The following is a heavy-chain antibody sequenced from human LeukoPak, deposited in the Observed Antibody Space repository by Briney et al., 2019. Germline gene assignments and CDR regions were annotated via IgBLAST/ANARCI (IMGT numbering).Heavy chain of an antibody. CDR1: GGTFTSYA. CDR2: INAGNGNT. D-gene: IGHD6-19*01. Sequence: ASVKVSCKASGGTFTSYAMHWVRQAPGQRLEWMGWINAGNGNTKHSQKFQGRVTITRDTSASTAYMELSSLRSEDTAVYYCARGDYRIAVAGTCEDYWGQGTLVTVSS. J-gene: IGHJ4*02. CDR3: ARGDYRIAVAGTCEDY. V-gene: IGHV1-3*01.